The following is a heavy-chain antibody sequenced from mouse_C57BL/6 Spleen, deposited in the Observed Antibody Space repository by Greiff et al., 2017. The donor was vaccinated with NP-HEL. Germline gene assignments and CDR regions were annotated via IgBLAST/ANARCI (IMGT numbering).Heavy chain of an antibody. CDR1: GYSITSGYY. D-gene: IGHD1-1*01. V-gene: IGHV3-6*01. Sequence: EVKLQESGPGLVKPSQSLSLTCSVTGYSITSGYYWNWIRQFPGNKLEWKGYISYDGSNNYNPSLKNRISITRDTSKNQFFLKLNSVTTEDTATYYCARANYYGLFAYWGQGTLVTVSA. CDR2: ISYDGSN. CDR3: ARANYYGLFAY. J-gene: IGHJ3*01.